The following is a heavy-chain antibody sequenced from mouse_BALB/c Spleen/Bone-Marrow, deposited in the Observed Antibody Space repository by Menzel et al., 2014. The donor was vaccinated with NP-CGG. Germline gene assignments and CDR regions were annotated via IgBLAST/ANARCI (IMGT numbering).Heavy chain of an antibody. CDR2: IYPYNGVS. Sequence: EVQLPQPGPELVKRGASVKISCKASGYSFTGYYMHWVKQSHGNSLAWIGYIYPYNGVSSYNQKFKGKATLTVDKSSSTAYMELRSLTSDDSAVYYCESRGGYFDVWGAGTTVTVSS. V-gene: IGHV1-31*01. CDR1: GYSFTGYY. J-gene: IGHJ1*01. CDR3: ESRGGYFDV.